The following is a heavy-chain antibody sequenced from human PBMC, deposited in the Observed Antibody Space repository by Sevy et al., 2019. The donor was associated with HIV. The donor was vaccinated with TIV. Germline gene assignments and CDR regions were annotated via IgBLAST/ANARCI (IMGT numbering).Heavy chain of an antibody. CDR3: ARYCTRTSPHNWFDP. V-gene: IGHV4-30-4*01. J-gene: IGHJ5*02. CDR1: GGSISSGDYY. CDR2: IYYSGIT. Sequence: SESLSLTCSVSGGSISSGDYYWTWMRQSPGKGLEWIGYIYYSGITYYNPSLKSRVIISIDTVKNQFSLKLSSVTAADTAVSCCARYCTRTSPHNWFDPWGQGTLVTVSS. D-gene: IGHD2-2*01.